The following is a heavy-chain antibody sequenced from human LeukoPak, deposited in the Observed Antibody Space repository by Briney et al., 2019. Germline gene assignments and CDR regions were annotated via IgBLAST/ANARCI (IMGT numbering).Heavy chain of an antibody. CDR2: ISYDGSNK. Sequence: PGRSLRLSCAASGFTFSSYAMHWVRQAPGKGLEWVAVISYDGSNKYYADSVKGRFTISRDNSKNTLYLQMNSLKTEDTAVYYCTRHTEGRYSYGYGYWGQGTLVTVSS. J-gene: IGHJ4*02. V-gene: IGHV3-30*04. CDR3: TRHTEGRYSYGYGY. CDR1: GFTFSSYA. D-gene: IGHD5-18*01.